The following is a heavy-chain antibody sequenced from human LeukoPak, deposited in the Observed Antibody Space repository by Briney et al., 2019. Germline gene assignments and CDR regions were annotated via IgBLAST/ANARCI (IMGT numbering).Heavy chain of an antibody. CDR2: TYYRSTWYN. Sequence: SQTLSLTCAISGDSVSSNSVTWNWIRQSPSRGFEWLGRTYYRSTWYNDYAVSVRGRITVNPDTSKNQFSLHLNSVTPEDTAVYYCARRLTQYDCFDPWGQGILVTVSS. CDR3: ARRLTQYDCFDP. CDR1: GDSVSSNSVT. V-gene: IGHV6-1*01. J-gene: IGHJ5*02. D-gene: IGHD2-2*01.